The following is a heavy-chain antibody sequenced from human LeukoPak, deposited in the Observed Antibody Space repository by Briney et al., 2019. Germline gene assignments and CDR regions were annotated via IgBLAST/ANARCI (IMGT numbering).Heavy chain of an antibody. J-gene: IGHJ4*02. CDR3: TTDPAGASEYFDY. CDR1: GFTFSNAW. V-gene: IGHV3-15*01. CDR2: IKSKTDGGTT. Sequence: GGSLRLSCAASGFTFSNAWMSWVRQAPGKGLEWVGRIKSKTDGGTTDYAAPVKGGFTISRDDSKNTLHLQMNSLRTEDTAVYYCTTDPAGASEYFDYWGQGTLVTVSS. D-gene: IGHD6-19*01.